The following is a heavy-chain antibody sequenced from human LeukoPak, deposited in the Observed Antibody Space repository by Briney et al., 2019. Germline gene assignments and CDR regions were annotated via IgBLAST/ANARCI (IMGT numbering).Heavy chain of an antibody. D-gene: IGHD3-9*01. Sequence: LETLSLTCSVSGGSISTRPYYWGWIRQPPRKGLEWIGDIYYSGNTYYNPSLKRRVTISVDTSKNQVSLTVPSVTAADTALYFCARRRAYDILTGYPQYYFDYWGQGALVTVSS. CDR1: GGSISTRPYY. CDR3: ARRRAYDILTGYPQYYFDY. J-gene: IGHJ4*02. V-gene: IGHV4-39*01. CDR2: IYYSGNT.